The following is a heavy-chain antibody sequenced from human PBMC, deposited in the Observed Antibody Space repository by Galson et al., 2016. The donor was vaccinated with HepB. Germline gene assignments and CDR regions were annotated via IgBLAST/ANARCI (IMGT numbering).Heavy chain of an antibody. Sequence: SLRLSCAASGFTFSSYAMSRVRQAPGKGLEWVSSISSSGGFTYDAESLKGRFTISRDNSKNTLYLQMNSLRAEDTAVYHCAKTHSDNSPRNYYYYGMDVWGQGTTVAVSS. CDR2: ISSSGGFT. V-gene: IGHV3-23*01. D-gene: IGHD1-1*01. J-gene: IGHJ6*02. CDR3: AKTHSDNSPRNYYYYGMDV. CDR1: GFTFSSYA.